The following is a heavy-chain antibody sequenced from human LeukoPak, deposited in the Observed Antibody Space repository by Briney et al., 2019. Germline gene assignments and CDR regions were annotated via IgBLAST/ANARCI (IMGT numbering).Heavy chain of an antibody. CDR2: ISGSGGSS. D-gene: IGHD1-26*01. CDR1: GFTFSSYS. J-gene: IGHJ4*02. V-gene: IGHV3-23*01. Sequence: GGSLRLSCAASGFTFSSYSMNWVRQAPGKGLEWVSGISGSGGSSKYADSVKGRFTVSRDNSKNTLYLEMSSQRVEDTAVYYCAKEGGGSYFDHWGQGTPVTVSS. CDR3: AKEGGGSYFDH.